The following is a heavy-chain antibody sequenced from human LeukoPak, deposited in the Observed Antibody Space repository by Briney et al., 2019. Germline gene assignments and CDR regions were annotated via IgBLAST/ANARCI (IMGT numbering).Heavy chain of an antibody. J-gene: IGHJ5*02. Sequence: GASVKVSCKASGYTFTSYAMNWVRQAPGQGLEWMGWINTNTGNPTYAQGFTGRFVFSLDTSVSTAYLQISNLKAEDTAVYYCARGYCGGDCSIYWFDPWGQGTLVTVSS. CDR1: GYTFTSYA. CDR2: INTNTGNP. V-gene: IGHV7-4-1*02. D-gene: IGHD2-21*02. CDR3: ARGYCGGDCSIYWFDP.